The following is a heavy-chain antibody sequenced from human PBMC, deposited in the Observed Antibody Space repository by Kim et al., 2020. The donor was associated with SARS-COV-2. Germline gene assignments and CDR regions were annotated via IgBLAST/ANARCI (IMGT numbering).Heavy chain of an antibody. CDR2: ISYDGSNK. J-gene: IGHJ5*02. CDR3: ARDYTAPDYGDYEVWFDP. Sequence: GGSLRLSCAASGFTFSSYAMHWVRQAPGKGLEWVAVISYDGSNKYYADSVKGRFTISRDNSKNTLYLQMNSLRAEDTAVYYCARDYTAPDYGDYEVWFDPWGQGTLVTVSS. CDR1: GFTFSSYA. V-gene: IGHV3-30-3*01. D-gene: IGHD4-17*01.